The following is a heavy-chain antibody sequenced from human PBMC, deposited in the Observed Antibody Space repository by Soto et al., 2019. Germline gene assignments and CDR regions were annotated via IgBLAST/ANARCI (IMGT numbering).Heavy chain of an antibody. CDR2: IIPIFGTA. CDR3: ASSPGSSWYSFDY. CDR1: GGTFSSYA. Sequence: GASVKVSGKASGGTFSSYAISWVRQAPGQGLEWMGGIIPIFGTANYAQKFQGRVTITADESTSTAYMELSSLRSEDTAVYYCASSPGSSWYSFDYWGQGTLVTVSS. V-gene: IGHV1-69*13. J-gene: IGHJ4*02. D-gene: IGHD6-13*01.